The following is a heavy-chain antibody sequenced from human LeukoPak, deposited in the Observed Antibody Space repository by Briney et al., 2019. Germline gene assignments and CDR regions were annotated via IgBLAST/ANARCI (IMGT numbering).Heavy chain of an antibody. D-gene: IGHD5-18*01. CDR3: AKGNGYSYGRYYFDY. V-gene: IGHV3-23*01. CDR2: ITASGGNT. J-gene: IGHJ4*02. CDR1: GFTFSSYA. Sequence: GGSLTLSCAASGFTFSSYAMGWVRQAPGKGLEWVSAITASGGNTYYADSVKGRFTISRDNPKNTLYLQVNSLRAEDTAVYYCAKGNGYSYGRYYFDYWGQGTLVTVSS.